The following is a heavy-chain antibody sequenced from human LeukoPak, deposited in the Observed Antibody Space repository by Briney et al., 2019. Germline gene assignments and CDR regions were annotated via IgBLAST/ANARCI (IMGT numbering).Heavy chain of an antibody. CDR2: IHIDGSST. CDR1: GHTLSSYW. V-gene: IGHV3-74*01. CDR3: SRLAFYFDNGGCPNAFDI. Sequence: AGSLTLSCQPSGHTLSSYWMQWVRQAAGNGLVWVSRIHIDGSSTSYADSVKGRFTISRDNAKNTLYLQLDSQRAEDTAVYYCSRLAFYFDNGGCPNAFDIWGQGTLVTVSS. J-gene: IGHJ3*02. D-gene: IGHD2-8*01.